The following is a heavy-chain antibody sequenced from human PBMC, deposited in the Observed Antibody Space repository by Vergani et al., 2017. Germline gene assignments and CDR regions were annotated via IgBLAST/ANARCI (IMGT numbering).Heavy chain of an antibody. CDR2: IVVGSGNT. CDR1: GFTFTSSA. CDR3: AAHSTLGMVRGVTTYYYYYYGMDV. D-gene: IGHD3-10*01. V-gene: IGHV1-58*02. Sequence: QMQLVQSGPEVKKPGTSVKVSCKASGFTFTSSAMQWVRQARGQRLEWIGWIVVGSGNTNYAQTFQERVTITRDMSTSTAYMKLSSLRTEDTAVYYCAAHSTLGMVRGVTTYYYYYYGMDVWGQGTTVTVSS. J-gene: IGHJ6*02.